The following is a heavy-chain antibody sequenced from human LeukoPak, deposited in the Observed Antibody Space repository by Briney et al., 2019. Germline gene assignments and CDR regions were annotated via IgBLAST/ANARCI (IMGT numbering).Heavy chain of an antibody. CDR3: AELGITMIGGV. Sequence: GGSLRLSCAASGYTFSSYEMNWVRQAPGKGLEWVSYISSSGSTIYYADSVKGRFTISRDNAKNSLYLQMNSLRAEDTAVYYCAELGITMIGGVWGKGTTVTISS. D-gene: IGHD3-10*02. V-gene: IGHV3-48*03. CDR2: ISSSGSTI. J-gene: IGHJ6*04. CDR1: GYTFSSYE.